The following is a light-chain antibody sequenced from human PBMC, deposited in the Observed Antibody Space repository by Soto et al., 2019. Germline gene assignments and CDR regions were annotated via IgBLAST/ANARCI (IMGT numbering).Light chain of an antibody. Sequence: EIVLTQSPATLSLSPGERATLSCRDSQSVSSYLAWYQQKPGQAPRLLIHSASTRATGIPARFSGSGSGTEFTLTISSLQSEDSAVYYCQQYNNWPPITFGQGTRLEIK. CDR1: QSVSSY. J-gene: IGKJ5*01. V-gene: IGKV3-15*01. CDR3: QQYNNWPPIT. CDR2: SAS.